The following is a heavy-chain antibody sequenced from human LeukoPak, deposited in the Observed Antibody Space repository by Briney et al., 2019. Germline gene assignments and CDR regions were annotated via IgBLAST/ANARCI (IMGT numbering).Heavy chain of an antibody. CDR3: ARSGGYCCGGSCYSYYYYYYMDV. Sequence: GGSLRLSCAASGFTFSSYWMSWVRQAPGKGLEWVANIKQDGSEKYYVDSVKGRFTISRDNAKNSLYLQMNSLRAEDTAVYYCARSGGYCCGGSCYSYYYYYYMDVWGKGTTVTVSS. CDR1: GFTFSSYW. CDR2: IKQDGSEK. V-gene: IGHV3-7*01. J-gene: IGHJ6*03. D-gene: IGHD2-15*01.